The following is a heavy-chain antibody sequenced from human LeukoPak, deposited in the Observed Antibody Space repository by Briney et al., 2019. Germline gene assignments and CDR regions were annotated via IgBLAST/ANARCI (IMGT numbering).Heavy chain of an antibody. J-gene: IGHJ3*02. CDR1: GFTFSDYI. CDR2: IRRGANSYTT. V-gene: IGHV3-72*01. Sequence: GGSLRLSCAASGFTFSDYILDWVRQAPGKGLEWVGRIRRGANSYTTEYAASVKGRFTISRDDSKNSLYLHMDSLKTEDTAVYHCSRDGGEGGNSAFDIWGQGTMVTVSS. D-gene: IGHD3-16*01. CDR3: SRDGGEGGNSAFDI.